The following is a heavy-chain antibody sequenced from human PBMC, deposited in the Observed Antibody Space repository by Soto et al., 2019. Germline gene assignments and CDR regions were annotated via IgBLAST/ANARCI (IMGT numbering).Heavy chain of an antibody. V-gene: IGHV3-23*01. CDR1: GFIFENFG. J-gene: IGHJ5*01. CDR3: AKNQGVELVPLATVDWFIS. CDR2: ISGSGFKK. D-gene: IGHD1-26*01. Sequence: GGSLRLSCAASGFIFENFGMSWVRQAPGKGLEWVSSISGSGFKKYYADSVKGRFTISRDNSKSTVYLELNNLSAEDTAVYHCAKNQGVELVPLATVDWFISWGQGSGVTVSS.